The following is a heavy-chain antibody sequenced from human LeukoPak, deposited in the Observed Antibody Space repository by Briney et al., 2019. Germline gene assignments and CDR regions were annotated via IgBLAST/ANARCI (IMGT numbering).Heavy chain of an antibody. CDR2: IKQDESER. CDR3: ARLSAYYYGSFFYYYMDV. V-gene: IGHV3-7*01. Sequence: PGGSLRLSCAASGFTFSDYYMSWIRQAPGKGPEWVANIKQDESERYTVDSVKGRFTISRDNAKNSVYLHMNSLRAEDTALYYCARLSAYYYGSFFYYYMDVWGKGTTVNVSS. J-gene: IGHJ6*03. CDR1: GFTFSDYY. D-gene: IGHD3-10*01.